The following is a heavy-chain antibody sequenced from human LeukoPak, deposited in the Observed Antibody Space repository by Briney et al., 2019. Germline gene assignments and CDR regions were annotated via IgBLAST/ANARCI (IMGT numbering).Heavy chain of an antibody. CDR1: GFTFSIHA. D-gene: IGHD2-15*01. Sequence: GGSRRLSCAASGFTFSIHALIWVRQAPGKGLEWISAISGSGGNTYYAASVKCRFTISRDNSKSTLHLQMNSLRAEDTAIYYCAKELVGWSTVDYWGQGTLVTVSS. J-gene: IGHJ4*02. CDR3: AKELVGWSTVDY. CDR2: ISGSGGNT. V-gene: IGHV3-23*01.